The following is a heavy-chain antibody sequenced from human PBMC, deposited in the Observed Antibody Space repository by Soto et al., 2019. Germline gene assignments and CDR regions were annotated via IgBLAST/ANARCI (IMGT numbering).Heavy chain of an antibody. J-gene: IGHJ4*02. CDR3: ARDYGYCTNGVCYYFDY. CDR2: IWYDGSNK. CDR1: GFTFSSYA. D-gene: IGHD2-8*01. Sequence: PGGSLRLSCAASGFTFSSYAMHWVRQAPGKGLEWVAVIWYDGSNKYYADSVKGRFTISRDNSKNTLYPQMNSLRAEDTAVYYCARDYGYCTNGVCYYFDYWGQGTLVTAPQ. V-gene: IGHV3-33*08.